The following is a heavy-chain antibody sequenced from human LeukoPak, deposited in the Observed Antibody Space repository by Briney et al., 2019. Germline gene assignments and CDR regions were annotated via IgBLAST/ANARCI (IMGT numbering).Heavy chain of an antibody. J-gene: IGHJ4*02. D-gene: IGHD6-6*01. CDR2: FNPEDGET. CDR3: ATVRVKYSSSAFDY. V-gene: IGHV1-24*01. CDR1: GYTLTELS. Sequence: ASVKVSCKVSGYTLTELSMHWVRQAPGKGLEWMGGFNPEDGETIYAQKFQGRVTMTEDTSTDTAYMELSSLRSEDTAVYYCATVRVKYSSSAFDYWGQGTLVTVSS.